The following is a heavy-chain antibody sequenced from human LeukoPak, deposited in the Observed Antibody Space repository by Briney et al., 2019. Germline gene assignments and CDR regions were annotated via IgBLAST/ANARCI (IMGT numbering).Heavy chain of an antibody. CDR2: ISDSGGST. D-gene: IGHD6-19*01. Sequence: GGSLRLSCAASGFTFSSYAMSWVRQAPGKGLEWVSAISDSGGSTYYADSVKGRFTISRDNSKNTLYLQMNSLRAEDTAVYYCAITVAVAGTGDYWGQGTLVTVSS. V-gene: IGHV3-23*01. CDR3: AITVAVAGTGDY. J-gene: IGHJ4*02. CDR1: GFTFSSYA.